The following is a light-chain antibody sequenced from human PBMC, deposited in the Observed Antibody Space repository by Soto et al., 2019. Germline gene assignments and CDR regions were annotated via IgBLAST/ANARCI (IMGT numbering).Light chain of an antibody. CDR2: DAS. CDR3: QQRSNWPT. J-gene: IGKJ3*01. V-gene: IGKV3-11*01. CDR1: QSVSSY. Sequence: EIVLTQSPATLSLSPGERATLSCRASQSVSSYLAWYQQKPGQAPRLLIYDASNRATGIPARLSGSGSGTDFTLTISSLEPEDFEVYYCQQRSNWPTFGPGTKVDIK.